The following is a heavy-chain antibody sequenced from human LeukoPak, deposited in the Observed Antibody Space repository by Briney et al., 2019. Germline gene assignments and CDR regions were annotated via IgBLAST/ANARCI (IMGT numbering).Heavy chain of an antibody. J-gene: IGHJ4*02. CDR2: IYSDNT. CDR3: VRMGRYGDYDY. CDR1: GFTVSSNS. V-gene: IGHV3-53*01. Sequence: GGSLRLSCTVSGFTVSSNSMSWVRQAPGKGLEWVSFIYSDNTHYSDSVKGRFTISRDNAKNSLYLQMNSLRAEDTAVYYCVRMGRYGDYDYWGQGTLVTVSS. D-gene: IGHD4-17*01.